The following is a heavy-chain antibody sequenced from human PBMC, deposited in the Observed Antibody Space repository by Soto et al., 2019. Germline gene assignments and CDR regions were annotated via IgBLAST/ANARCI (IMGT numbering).Heavy chain of an antibody. CDR2: ISGSGGST. D-gene: IGHD3-22*01. V-gene: IGHV3-23*01. J-gene: IGHJ4*02. CDR1: GFTFSSYA. CDR3: AKDRVTMIVVVIGNFDY. Sequence: GGSLILSCAASGFTFSSYAMSWVRQAPGKGLEWVSAISGSGGSTYYADSVKGRFTISRDNSKNTLYLQMNSLRAEDTAVYYCAKDRVTMIVVVIGNFDYWGQGTLVTVSS.